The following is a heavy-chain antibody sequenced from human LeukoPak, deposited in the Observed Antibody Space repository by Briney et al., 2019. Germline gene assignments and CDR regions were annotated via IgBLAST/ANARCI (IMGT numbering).Heavy chain of an antibody. J-gene: IGHJ3*02. CDR1: GDSVSSNSAA. CDR2: TYYRSKWYN. D-gene: IGHD5-24*01. Sequence: SQTLSLTCAISGDSVSSNSAAWNWIRQSPSTGLEWLGRTYYRSKWYNDYAGSVKSRITINPDTSKNQLSLQVNSVTPEDTAVYYCARGGQGDGYSADEAFDIWGQGTMVTVSS. V-gene: IGHV6-1*01. CDR3: ARGGQGDGYSADEAFDI.